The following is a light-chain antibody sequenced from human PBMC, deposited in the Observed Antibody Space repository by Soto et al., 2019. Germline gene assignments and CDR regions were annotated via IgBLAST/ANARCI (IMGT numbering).Light chain of an antibody. Sequence: QSALTQPASVSGSPGQSITISCTRTSSDVGGYSYVSWYQQHPGKAPKLMIYDVSNRPSGVSNRFSGSKSGNTASLTISGLQAEDEADYYCSSYTSSSTPVVFGGGTKLTVL. CDR3: SSYTSSSTPVV. J-gene: IGLJ2*01. V-gene: IGLV2-14*01. CDR2: DVS. CDR1: SSDVGGYSY.